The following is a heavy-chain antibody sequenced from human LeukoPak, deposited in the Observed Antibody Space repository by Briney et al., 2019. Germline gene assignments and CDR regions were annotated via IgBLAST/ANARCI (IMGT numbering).Heavy chain of an antibody. CDR3: ARGRYCSADICSGGDAFDI. CDR1: GGSINNNY. Sequence: SETLSLTCTVSGGSINNNYWSWIRQPAGKGLEWIGRIYTRGSTNYNPSLKSRVTMSVDTSKNQFSLKLSSVTAADTAVYYCARGRYCSADICSGGDAFDIWGQGTMVSVSS. J-gene: IGHJ3*02. D-gene: IGHD2-15*01. V-gene: IGHV4-4*07. CDR2: IYTRGST.